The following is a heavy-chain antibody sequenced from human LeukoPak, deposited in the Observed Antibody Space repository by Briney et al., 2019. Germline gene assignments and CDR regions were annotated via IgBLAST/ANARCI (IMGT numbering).Heavy chain of an antibody. J-gene: IGHJ4*02. D-gene: IGHD2-15*01. CDR2: ISGSGGNT. V-gene: IGHV3-23*01. CDR3: AKDKEGIVVVVAGLLDY. Sequence: GGSLRLSFAASGFTFSNYGMSWVRQAPGKGLEWVSGISGSGGNTYNADSVKGRFTISRDNSKNTLYLHMNSLRAEDTAVYYCAKDKEGIVVVVAGLLDYWGQGTLVTVSS. CDR1: GFTFSNYG.